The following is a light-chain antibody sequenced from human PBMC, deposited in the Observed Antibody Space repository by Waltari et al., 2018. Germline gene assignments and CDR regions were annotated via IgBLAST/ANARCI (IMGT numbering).Light chain of an antibody. V-gene: IGLV1-44*01. CDR2: RNN. J-gene: IGLJ3*02. Sequence: QSVLTQPPSASGTPGQRVTISCSGSSSNIENNHVNWYQQLPGSAPKLLIHRNNQRPSGVPDRFTGSKSGTSASLAISGLQSEDEADYYCAAWDDSLNAWVFGGGTKLTVL. CDR1: SSNIENNH. CDR3: AAWDDSLNAWV.